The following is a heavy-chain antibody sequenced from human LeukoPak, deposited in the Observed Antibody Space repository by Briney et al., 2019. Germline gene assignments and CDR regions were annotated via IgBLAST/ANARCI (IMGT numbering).Heavy chain of an antibody. D-gene: IGHD3-22*01. J-gene: IGHJ4*02. CDR2: IYYSGST. CDR1: PGSISISSTY. Sequence: SETLSLTSTVSPGSISISSTYWGSTRQPPGKGLEWIGSIYYSGSTYYNPSLKTRATTSVTTSRNQFILKLTSVPPGTPPLLYCASQYDSSCYYFFDYWGQGTLVTVSS. V-gene: IGHV4-39*01. CDR3: ASQYDSSCYYFFDY.